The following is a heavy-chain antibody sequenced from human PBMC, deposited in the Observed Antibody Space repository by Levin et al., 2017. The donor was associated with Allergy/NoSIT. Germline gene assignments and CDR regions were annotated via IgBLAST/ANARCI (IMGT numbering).Heavy chain of an antibody. V-gene: IGHV3-48*01. D-gene: IGHD3-10*01. CDR1: GFTFSSYN. J-gene: IGHJ4*02. CDR2: ISSSSGSI. Sequence: GESLKISCAASGFTFSSYNMNWVRQAPGKGLEWVSYISSSSGSIYYADSVKGRFTISRDNAKNSLYLQMNSLRAEDTAVYYCARGGTVGDFLAYWGQGTLVTVSS. CDR3: ARGGTVGDFLAY.